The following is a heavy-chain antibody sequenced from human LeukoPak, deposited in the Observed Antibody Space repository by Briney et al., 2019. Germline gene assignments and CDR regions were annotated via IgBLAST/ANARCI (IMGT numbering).Heavy chain of an antibody. CDR2: ISSRDGTI. CDR1: GFTLSDYY. CDR3: ARETVAGTFDY. J-gene: IGHJ4*02. V-gene: IGHV3-11*01. Sequence: PGGSLRLSCGVAGFTLSDYYISWIRQAPGKGLEWVSDISSRDGTIHFADSVKGRFTMSWDNAENSPHLQMNSLRTDDTAVYYCARETVAGTFDYWGQGTLVTVSS. D-gene: IGHD6-19*01.